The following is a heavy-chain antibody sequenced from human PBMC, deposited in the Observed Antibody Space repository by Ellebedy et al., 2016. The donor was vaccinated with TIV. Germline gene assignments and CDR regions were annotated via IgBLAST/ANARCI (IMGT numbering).Heavy chain of an antibody. Sequence: SGPTLVKPTETLTLTSTVSGFSLSNVIMGVSWIRQPPGKALEWLAHSSSTDKKSYSTTLNSRPSISKDTSRSQVVLTMTNMAPVDTATYYCARTLLYCGGDCSFYFDHWGQGSLVTVSS. J-gene: IGHJ4*02. CDR2: SSSTDKK. D-gene: IGHD2-21*02. CDR1: GFSLSNVIMG. CDR3: ARTLLYCGGDCSFYFDH. V-gene: IGHV2-26*01.